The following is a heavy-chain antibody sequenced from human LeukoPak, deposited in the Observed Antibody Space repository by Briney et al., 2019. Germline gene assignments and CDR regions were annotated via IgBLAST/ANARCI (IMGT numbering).Heavy chain of an antibody. D-gene: IGHD3-10*01. V-gene: IGHV1-69*04. J-gene: IGHJ6*02. CDR2: IIPILGIA. CDR3: ARDRSYYGSGSSMDV. Sequence: GASVKVSCKASGGTFSSYAISWVRQAPGQGLEWMGRIIPILGIANYAQKFQGRVTITADESTSTAYMELSSLRSEDTAVYYCARDRSYYGSGSSMDVWGQGTTVTVSS. CDR1: GGTFSSYA.